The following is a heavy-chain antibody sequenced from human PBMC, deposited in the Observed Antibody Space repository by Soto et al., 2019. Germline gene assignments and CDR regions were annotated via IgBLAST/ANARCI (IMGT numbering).Heavy chain of an antibody. V-gene: IGHV4-59*01. CDR1: GGSISSYY. CDR2: IYYSGST. D-gene: IGHD3-10*01. Sequence: QVQLQESGPGLVKPSETLSLTCTVSGGSISSYYWSWIRQPPGKGLEWIGYIYYSGSTNYNPSLKSRVTISVDTSKNQFSLKLSSVTAAETAVYYCARGTYYYGSGSYYNWFDPWGQGTLVTVSS. J-gene: IGHJ5*02. CDR3: ARGTYYYGSGSYYNWFDP.